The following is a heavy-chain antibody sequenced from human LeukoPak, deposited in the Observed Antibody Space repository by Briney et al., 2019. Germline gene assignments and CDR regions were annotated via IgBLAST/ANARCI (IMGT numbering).Heavy chain of an antibody. CDR2: IYYSGST. J-gene: IGHJ4*02. V-gene: IGHV4-39*01. CDR1: GGYISSSSYY. D-gene: IGHD4-17*01. Sequence: SETLSLTCTVSGGYISSSSYYWGWIRQPPGTGLEWIGSIYYSGSTYYNPSLKSRVTISVDTSKNQSSLKLSSVTAADTAVYYCARRGDYGEFDYWGQGTLVTVSS. CDR3: ARRGDYGEFDY.